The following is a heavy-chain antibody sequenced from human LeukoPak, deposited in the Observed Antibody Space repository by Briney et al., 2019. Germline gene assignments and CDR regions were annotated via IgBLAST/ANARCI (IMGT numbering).Heavy chain of an antibody. CDR1: GGSVSSGSYY. J-gene: IGHJ1*01. Sequence: SETLSLTCTVSGGSVSSGSYYWSWIRQPPGKGLEWIGYIYYSGSTNYNPSLKSRVTISIDTSKNQFSLKLSSVTAADTAVYYCARDDAYGDSEYFQHWGQGTLVTVSS. V-gene: IGHV4-61*01. CDR2: IYYSGST. D-gene: IGHD4-17*01. CDR3: ARDDAYGDSEYFQH.